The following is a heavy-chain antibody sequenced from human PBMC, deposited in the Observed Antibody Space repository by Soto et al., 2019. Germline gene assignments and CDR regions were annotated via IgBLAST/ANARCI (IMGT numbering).Heavy chain of an antibody. J-gene: IGHJ6*02. CDR2: IYYSGST. CDR3: ARHYPHYDILTGRYLAYYYGMDV. Sequence: QVQLQESGPGLVKPSETLSLTCTVSGGSISSYYWSWIRQPPGKGLEWIGYIYYSGSTNYNPSLKSRVTITVDTSKNQCSLKLSSVTAADTAVYYCARHYPHYDILTGRYLAYYYGMDVWGQGTTVTVSS. V-gene: IGHV4-59*08. D-gene: IGHD3-9*01. CDR1: GGSISSYY.